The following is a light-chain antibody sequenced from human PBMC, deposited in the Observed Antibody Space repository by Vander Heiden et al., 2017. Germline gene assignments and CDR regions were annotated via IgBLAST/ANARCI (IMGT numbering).Light chain of an antibody. V-gene: IGKV4-1*01. CDR2: WAS. CDR1: QSVLYSSNNKNY. J-gene: IGKJ2*01. Sequence: DIVMTQSPDSLAVSLGERATINCKYSQSVLYSSNNKNYLAWYQQKPGQPPKLLIYWASTRESGVPDRFSGSGSGTDFTLTISSLQAEDVAVYYCQQEDSTPYTFGQGTKMDIK. CDR3: QQEDSTPYT.